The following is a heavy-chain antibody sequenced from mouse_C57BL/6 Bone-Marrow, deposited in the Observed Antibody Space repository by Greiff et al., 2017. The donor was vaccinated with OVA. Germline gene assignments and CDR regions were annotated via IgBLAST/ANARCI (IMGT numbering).Heavy chain of an antibody. Sequence: EVKVVESGGGLVQSGRSLRLSCATSGFTFSDFYMEWVRHAPGKGLEWIAASRNKANDYTTEYSASVKGRFIVSSDTSQSIRDLLMNALRAEDTAMYYCARDASDPYYYAMDYWGQGTSVTVSA. CDR3: ARDASDPYYYAMDY. CDR1: GFTFSDFY. CDR2: SRNKANDYTT. J-gene: IGHJ4*01. V-gene: IGHV7-1*01.